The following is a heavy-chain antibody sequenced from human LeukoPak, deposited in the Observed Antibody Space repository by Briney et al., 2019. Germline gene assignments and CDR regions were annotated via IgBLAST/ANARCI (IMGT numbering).Heavy chain of an antibody. V-gene: IGHV3-74*01. Sequence: GGSLRLSCAASGFTFSSYWMHWVRQAPGKGLVWVSRIKRDGSSTSYEDSVKGRFTISRDNAKNTLYLQMNSLRAEDTAEYYCARGDNSIWYLAYWGRGTRVTVSS. J-gene: IGHJ4*02. D-gene: IGHD4-4*01. CDR3: ARGDNSIWYLAY. CDR2: IKRDGSST. CDR1: GFTFSSYW.